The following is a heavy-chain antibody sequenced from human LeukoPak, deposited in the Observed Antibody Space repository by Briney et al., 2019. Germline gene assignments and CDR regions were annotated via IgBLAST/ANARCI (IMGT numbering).Heavy chain of an antibody. CDR1: GGSISSYY. CDR2: IYTSGST. V-gene: IGHV4-4*07. J-gene: IGHJ4*02. CDR3: ARGVRFLTSNYFDY. Sequence: PSETLSLTCTVSGGSISSYYWSWIRQPAGKGLEWIGRIYTSGSTNYNPSLKSRVTISVDTSKNQFSLKLSSVTAADTAVYYCARGVRFLTSNYFDYWGQGTLVTVSS. D-gene: IGHD3-3*01.